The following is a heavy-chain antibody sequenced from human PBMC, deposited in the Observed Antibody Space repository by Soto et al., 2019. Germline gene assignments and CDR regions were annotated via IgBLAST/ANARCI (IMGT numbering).Heavy chain of an antibody. CDR2: INSDGSST. Sequence: GGSLRLSCAASGFTFSSYWMHWVRQAQGKGLVWVSRINSDGSSTSYADSVKGRFTISRDNAKNTLYLQMNSLRAEDTAVYYCARGEWSGLWFGELTHAFDNWGQGTMVTVS. CDR1: GFTFSSYW. CDR3: ARGEWSGLWFGELTHAFDN. V-gene: IGHV3-74*01. D-gene: IGHD3-10*01. J-gene: IGHJ3*02.